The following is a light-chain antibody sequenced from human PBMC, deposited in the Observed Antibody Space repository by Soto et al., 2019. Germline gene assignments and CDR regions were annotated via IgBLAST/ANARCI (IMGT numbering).Light chain of an antibody. CDR2: DAS. V-gene: IGKV3-15*01. CDR3: QQYNNWPLT. CDR1: QSITGN. J-gene: IGKJ4*01. Sequence: DIVMTQSPDSLAVSPGEGATLSCRASQSITGNLTWYQQKPGQAPRLLIYDASTRATGIPARFSGSGSGTEFTLTISSMQSEDFAVYYCQQYNNWPLTVGGGTKVEIK.